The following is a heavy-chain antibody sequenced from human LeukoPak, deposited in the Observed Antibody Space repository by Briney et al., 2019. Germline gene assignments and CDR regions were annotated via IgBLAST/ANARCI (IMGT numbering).Heavy chain of an antibody. CDR3: ARDRGIRVRSSPHYYYYMDV. V-gene: IGHV1-69*13. Sequence: GASVKVSCKASGGTFSSYAISWVRQAPGQGLEWMGGIIPIFGTANYAQKFQGRVTITADESTSTAYMELSSLRSEDTAVYYCARDRGIRVRSSPHYYYYMDVWGKGTTVTVSS. CDR2: IIPIFGTA. CDR1: GGTFSSYA. D-gene: IGHD2/OR15-2a*01. J-gene: IGHJ6*03.